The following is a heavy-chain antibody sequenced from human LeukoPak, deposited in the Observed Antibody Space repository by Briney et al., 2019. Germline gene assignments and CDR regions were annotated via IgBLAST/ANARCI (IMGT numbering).Heavy chain of an antibody. CDR3: ATGVLWSIRPHNWFDP. J-gene: IGHJ5*02. D-gene: IGHD2-21*01. CDR2: FDPEDGET. CDR1: GYTLTELS. Sequence: ASVPVSCKVSGYTLTELSMHWVRQAPGKGLEWMGGFDPEDGETIYAQKFQGRVTMTEDTSTDTAYMELSSLRSEDTAVYYCATGVLWSIRPHNWFDPWGEGTRVPLSS. V-gene: IGHV1-24*01.